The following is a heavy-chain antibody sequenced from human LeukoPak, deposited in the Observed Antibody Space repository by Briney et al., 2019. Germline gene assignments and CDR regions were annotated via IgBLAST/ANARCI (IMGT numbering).Heavy chain of an antibody. CDR3: ARVGYYYDSSGYYPYYFDY. Sequence: GGSLRLSCAASEFTFSNYWMSWVRQAPGKGLEWVANINEDGSEKYYVDSVKGRFTISRDNAKNLLYLQMNSLRAEDTAVYYCARVGYYYDSSGYYPYYFDYWGQGTLVTVSS. V-gene: IGHV3-7*01. J-gene: IGHJ4*02. D-gene: IGHD3-22*01. CDR2: INEDGSEK. CDR1: EFTFSNYW.